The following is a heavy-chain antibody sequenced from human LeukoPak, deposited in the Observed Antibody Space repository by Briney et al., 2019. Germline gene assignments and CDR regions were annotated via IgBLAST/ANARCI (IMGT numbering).Heavy chain of an antibody. J-gene: IGHJ4*02. V-gene: IGHV3-23*01. CDR3: AKPQGRDYYDSSGYDY. CDR1: GFTFSSYA. D-gene: IGHD3-22*01. Sequence: GGSLRLSCAASGFTFSSYARTWVRQAPGKGLEWVSGISGSGGITSYADSVKGRFTISRDNSKNTLYLQMNSLRAEDTAVYYCAKPQGRDYYDSSGYDYWGQGTLVTVSS. CDR2: ISGSGGIT.